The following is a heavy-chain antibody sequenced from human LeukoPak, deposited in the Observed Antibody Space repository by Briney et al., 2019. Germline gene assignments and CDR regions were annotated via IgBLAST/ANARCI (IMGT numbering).Heavy chain of an antibody. CDR3: ARDRAFLSYDILTGPYYYYYGMDV. V-gene: IGHV3-66*01. CDR2: IYSGGST. CDR1: GLTVISNY. J-gene: IGHJ6*02. D-gene: IGHD3-9*01. Sequence: GGSLRLSCAASGLTVISNYMSWVRKAPGKGLDWVSVIYSGGSTYYADSVKGRFTISRDNSKNTLYLQMNSLRAEDTAVYYCARDRAFLSYDILTGPYYYYYGMDVWGQGTTVTVSS.